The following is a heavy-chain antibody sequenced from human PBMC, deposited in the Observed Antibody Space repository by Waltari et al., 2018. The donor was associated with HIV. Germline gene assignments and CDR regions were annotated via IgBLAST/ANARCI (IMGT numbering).Heavy chain of an antibody. CDR1: GFTFSTFW. V-gene: IGHV3-74*01. Sequence: EVQLVVSGGGLVQPGGSLRLSCAASGFTFSTFWLHWVRQTPGKGLVWVSGINSDGSSTPYAAPVKGRFTISRNNPKNTLYLQMSSLRAEDTAVYFCARGRYYGMDVWGQRTTVTVSS. CDR3: ARGRYYGMDV. CDR2: INSDGSST. J-gene: IGHJ6*02.